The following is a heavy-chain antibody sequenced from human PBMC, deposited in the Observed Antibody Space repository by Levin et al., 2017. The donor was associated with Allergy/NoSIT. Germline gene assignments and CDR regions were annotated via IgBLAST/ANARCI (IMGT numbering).Heavy chain of an antibody. J-gene: IGHJ5*02. V-gene: IGHV3-23*01. CDR3: GKDERIRVAADWFDP. CDR2: ISGRGDRT. Sequence: HPGGSLRLSCAASGFAFSSCDMTWVRLAPGKGLEWVSSISGRGDRTFYAESVKGRFTISRDSSTNTLHLQMNSLRAEDTAVYDWGKDERIRVAADWFDPWGQGIMVTVSS. CDR1: GFAFSSCD. D-gene: IGHD2/OR15-2a*01.